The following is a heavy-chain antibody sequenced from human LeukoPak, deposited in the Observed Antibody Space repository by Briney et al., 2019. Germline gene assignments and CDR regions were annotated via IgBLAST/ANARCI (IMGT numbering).Heavy chain of an antibody. CDR2: INPNSGGT. CDR3: ARGGLDTAMACDY. V-gene: IGHV1-2*02. Sequence: ASVKVSCKASGYTFTGYYMHWVRQAPGQGLEWMGWINPNSGGTNYAQKFQGRVTMTRDTSISTDYMELSRLRSDDTAVYYCARGGLDTAMACDYWGQRTLVTVSS. J-gene: IGHJ4*02. CDR1: GYTFTGYY. D-gene: IGHD5-18*01.